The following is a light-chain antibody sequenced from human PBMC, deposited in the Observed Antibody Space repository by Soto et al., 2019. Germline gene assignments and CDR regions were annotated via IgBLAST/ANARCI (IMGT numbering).Light chain of an antibody. CDR2: GTS. J-gene: IGKJ1*01. CDR3: QQYDTSPRT. V-gene: IGKV3-20*01. CDR1: QSVSSNY. Sequence: EIGLTQSPGTLSLSPGERATLSCRASQSVSSNYLAWYQQKRGQAPRLLIYGTSSRATGIPTRFSGSGSGTDFTLTISRLEPEDFAVYYCQQYDTSPRTFGQGTKVDI.